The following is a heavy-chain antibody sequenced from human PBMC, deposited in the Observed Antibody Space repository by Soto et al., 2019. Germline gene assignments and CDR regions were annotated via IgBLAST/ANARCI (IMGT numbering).Heavy chain of an antibody. CDR2: VSHRGST. V-gene: IGHV4-34*01. D-gene: IGHD6-13*01. J-gene: IGHJ4*02. CDR1: GGSFTGYY. Sequence: QVQLQQWGAGLLKPSETLSLTCAVNGGSFTGYYGCWIRQSPGKGLEWIGEVSHRGSTNYNPSLKSRLTISIDTSKNQFSLKLNSVTAADTGMYYCARNGGSTWYYFDSWGQGTVVTVSS. CDR3: ARNGGSTWYYFDS.